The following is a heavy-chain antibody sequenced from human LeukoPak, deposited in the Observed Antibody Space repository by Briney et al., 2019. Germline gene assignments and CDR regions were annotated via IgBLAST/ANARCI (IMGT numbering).Heavy chain of an antibody. D-gene: IGHD6-19*01. Sequence: GGSVRRSCAASGFTFSNYAMSWVRQAPGKGLEWVSGISGSAGSTYYAYSVKGRFSISRDNSKNTVYLQMNRLRDEDTAAYYCAKDLAYRSGWFLGAFDVWGQGTMVTVSS. CDR2: ISGSAGST. V-gene: IGHV3-23*01. CDR1: GFTFSNYA. CDR3: AKDLAYRSGWFLGAFDV. J-gene: IGHJ3*01.